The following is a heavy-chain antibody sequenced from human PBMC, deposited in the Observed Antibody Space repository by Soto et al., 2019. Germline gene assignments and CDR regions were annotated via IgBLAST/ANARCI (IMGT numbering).Heavy chain of an antibody. D-gene: IGHD3-10*01. Sequence: PGGSQRLSCSASGYTFSNSAMSWIRQAPGKGLEWVSTIRGNGDGAYYTDSAKGRFTISRDNSKNTLSLQMNSLRVEDTALYYCAAAGAGSFDLWGQGTMVT. CDR1: GYTFSNSA. CDR2: IRGNGDGA. CDR3: AAAGAGSFDL. J-gene: IGHJ3*01. V-gene: IGHV3-23*01.